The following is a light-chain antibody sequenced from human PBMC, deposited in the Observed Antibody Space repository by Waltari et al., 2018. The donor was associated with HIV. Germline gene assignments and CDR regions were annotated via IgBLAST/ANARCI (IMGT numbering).Light chain of an antibody. V-gene: IGKV1-5*03. Sequence: DIQMTQSPSTLSASVGDRVTFTCRASQTISQWLAWYQQKPGKAPNLLIYKASTLVNGVPSRFSGSGSGTEFTLTITSLQPDDFATYFCQQYNNYLYTFGQGTKVEI. CDR1: QTISQW. J-gene: IGKJ2*01. CDR3: QQYNNYLYT. CDR2: KAS.